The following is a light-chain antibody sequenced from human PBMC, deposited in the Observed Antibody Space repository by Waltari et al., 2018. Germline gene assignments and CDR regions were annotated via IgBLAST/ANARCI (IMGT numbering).Light chain of an antibody. J-gene: IGLJ2*01. CDR3: QSYDSSLGGSV. V-gene: IGLV1-40*01. CDR1: RSNPGTGYD. CDR2: GRT. Sequence: QSVLTQPPSVSGAPGQRVTISCTGSRSNPGTGYDVHWYQHLPGTAPRLLIYGRTNRPSGIPERFSGSKSGTSASLAITGLQTEDEGDYYCQSYDSSLGGSVFGGGTKLTVL.